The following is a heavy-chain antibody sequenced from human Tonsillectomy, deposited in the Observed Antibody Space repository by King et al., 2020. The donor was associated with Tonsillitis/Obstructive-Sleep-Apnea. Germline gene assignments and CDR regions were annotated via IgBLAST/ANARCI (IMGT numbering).Heavy chain of an antibody. J-gene: IGHJ6*02. CDR1: GFTFSGYG. Sequence: VQLVESGGGVVQPGRSLRLSCVASGFTFSGYGMNWVRQAPGKGLEWVAIIWYDGSNKYYADSVKGRFTISRDNSKKTLYLQMDSLRAEDTAVYYCAKDPGVETISPARDYHYCMDVWGQGTTVTVSS. CDR3: AKDPGVETISPARDYHYCMDV. V-gene: IGHV3-33*06. D-gene: IGHD3-3*01. CDR2: IWYDGSNK.